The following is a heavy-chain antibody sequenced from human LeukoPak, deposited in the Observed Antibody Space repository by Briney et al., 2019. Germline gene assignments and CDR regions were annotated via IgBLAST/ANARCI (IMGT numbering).Heavy chain of an antibody. CDR1: GGTFSSYA. CDR3: ARVSGSGSYFPFDY. V-gene: IGHV1-69*05. CDR2: IIPLFGAV. Sequence: GASVKVSCKASGGTFSSYAISWVRQAPGQGLEWMGGIIPLFGAVNYAQKFQGRVTMTTDESTSTAYMDLRSLRSEDTAVYFCARVSGSGSYFPFDYWGQGTLVTVSS. J-gene: IGHJ4*02. D-gene: IGHD1-26*01.